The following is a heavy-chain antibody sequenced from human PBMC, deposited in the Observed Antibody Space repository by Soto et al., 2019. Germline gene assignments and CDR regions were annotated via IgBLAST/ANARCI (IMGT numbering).Heavy chain of an antibody. CDR2: INLSGGTT. D-gene: IGHD3-10*01. V-gene: IGHV1-46*01. J-gene: IGHJ4*02. CDR1: GYTFTSYY. Sequence: QVQLVQSGAEVKKPGASVKVSCKASGYTFTSYYMHWVRQAPGQGPEWMGKINLSGGTTSYAKKFQDKVPRTRDTSTGTVHMEVSGLRSEVTAVYYVSLPKVRGLSRTGYDFWGQGTLVTVSS. CDR3: SLPKVRGLSRTGYDF.